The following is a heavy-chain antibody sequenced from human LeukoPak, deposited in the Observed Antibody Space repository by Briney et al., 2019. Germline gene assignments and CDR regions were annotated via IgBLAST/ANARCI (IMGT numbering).Heavy chain of an antibody. Sequence: PGGSLRLSCAASGFTFSSYAMHWVRQAPGKGLEWVAVISYDGSNKYYADSVKGRFTISRDNSKNTLYLQMNSLRAEDTAVYYCASAGPDGGAFDIWGQGTMVTVSS. V-gene: IGHV3-30-3*01. D-gene: IGHD2-15*01. CDR2: ISYDGSNK. CDR3: ASAGPDGGAFDI. CDR1: GFTFSSYA. J-gene: IGHJ3*02.